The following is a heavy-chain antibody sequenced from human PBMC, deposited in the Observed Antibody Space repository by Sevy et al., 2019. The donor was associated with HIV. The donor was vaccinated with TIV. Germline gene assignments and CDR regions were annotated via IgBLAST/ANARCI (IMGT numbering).Heavy chain of an antibody. V-gene: IGHV3-23*01. J-gene: IGHJ4*02. D-gene: IGHD2-8*01. Sequence: GGSLRLSCAASGFTCSKYSMSWVRQPPGKGLDWVSTLSFGCGEIKYADSVKGRFTISRDNSKSSVYLQMNNLRPEDTAVYYCAREGCTKPHDYWGQGTLVTVSS. CDR1: GFTCSKYS. CDR3: AREGCTKPHDY. CDR2: LSFGCGEI.